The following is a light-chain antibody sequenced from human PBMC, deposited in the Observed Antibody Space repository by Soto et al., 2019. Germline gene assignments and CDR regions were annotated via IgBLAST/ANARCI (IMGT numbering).Light chain of an antibody. Sequence: DIVLTQSPSSLSLSPGERVTLSCRASDRISNEYVAWYQQRPGQAPRLLIYGASRRALGVPDRFSGSGSGADFTLTVNSLEPEDFAVYFCQPYGGAPRTFGQGTKVEV. CDR2: GAS. V-gene: IGKV3-20*01. J-gene: IGKJ1*01. CDR3: QPYGGAPRT. CDR1: DRISNEY.